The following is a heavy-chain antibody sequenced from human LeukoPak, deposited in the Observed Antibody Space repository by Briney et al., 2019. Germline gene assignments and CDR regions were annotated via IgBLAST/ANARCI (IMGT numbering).Heavy chain of an antibody. CDR2: INSDGRST. CDR1: GFTFGDYA. CDR3: AREGGDTAIYYFDY. D-gene: IGHD5-18*01. V-gene: IGHV3-74*01. J-gene: IGHJ4*02. Sequence: GGSLRLSCTASGFTFGDYAMSWVRQAPGKGLVWVSRINSDGRSTSYADSVKGRFTISRDNAKNTLYLQMNSLRAEDTAVYYCAREGGDTAIYYFDYWGQGTLVTVSS.